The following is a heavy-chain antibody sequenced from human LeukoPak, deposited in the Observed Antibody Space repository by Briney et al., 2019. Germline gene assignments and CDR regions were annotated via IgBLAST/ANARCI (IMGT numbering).Heavy chain of an antibody. Sequence: GRSLRLSCAASGFTFSSYAMHWVRQAPGKGLEWVAVISYDGSNKYYADSVKGRFTISRDNAKNSLYLQMNSLRAEDTAVYYCARVSIPAAIRVDYYYYMDVWGKGTTVTVSS. CDR1: GFTFSSYA. CDR2: ISYDGSNK. CDR3: ARVSIPAAIRVDYYYYMDV. J-gene: IGHJ6*03. V-gene: IGHV3-30-3*01. D-gene: IGHD2-2*01.